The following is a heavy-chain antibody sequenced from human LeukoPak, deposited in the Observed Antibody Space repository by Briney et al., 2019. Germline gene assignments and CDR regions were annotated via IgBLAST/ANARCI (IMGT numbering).Heavy chain of an antibody. CDR3: ARTGYSSSWYDYYYYGMDV. CDR1: GFTSSSYW. V-gene: IGHV3-7*02. J-gene: IGHJ6*02. D-gene: IGHD6-13*01. CDR2: IKQDGSEK. Sequence: SGGSLRLSCAASGFTSSSYWMSWVRQAPGKGLEGVANIKQDGSEKYYVDSVKGRFTISRDNAKNSLYLQMNSLRAEDTAVYYCARTGYSSSWYDYYYYGMDVWGQGTTVTVSS.